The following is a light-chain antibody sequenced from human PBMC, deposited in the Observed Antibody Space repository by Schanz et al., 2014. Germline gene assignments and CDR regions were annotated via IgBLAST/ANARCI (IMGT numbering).Light chain of an antibody. J-gene: IGKJ4*01. Sequence: EIVLTQSPGTLSLSPGERATLSCRASQSISSSFLAWYQQRPGQAPRLLIYGASSRATGIPARFSGSGSGTDFTLTVSRLEPEDFAVYYCQQYNNWPPKLTFGGGTKVEIK. CDR3: QQYNNWPPKLT. V-gene: IGKV3-20*01. CDR1: QSISSSF. CDR2: GAS.